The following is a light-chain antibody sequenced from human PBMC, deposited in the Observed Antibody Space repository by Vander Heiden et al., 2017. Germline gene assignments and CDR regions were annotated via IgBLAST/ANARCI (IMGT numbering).Light chain of an antibody. V-gene: IGKV1-39*01. CDR2: AAS. CDR3: QQSYTTPPWT. J-gene: IGKJ1*01. Sequence: DIQMTQSPSSLSASVGDRVTVTCRASQSISSHFNWYQQKPGKAPKLRIYAASSLQSGVPSRVSGSGSGTDFTLTISSLQPEDFATYYCQQSYTTPPWTFGQGTKVEIK. CDR1: QSISSH.